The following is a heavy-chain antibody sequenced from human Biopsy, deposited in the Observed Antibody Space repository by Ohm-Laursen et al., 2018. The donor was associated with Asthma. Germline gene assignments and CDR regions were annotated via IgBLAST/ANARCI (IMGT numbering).Heavy chain of an antibody. J-gene: IGHJ5*02. CDR1: GASIKTDDHY. D-gene: IGHD6-19*01. Sequence: PSVTLSLTCTVSGASIKTDDHYWSWLRQPPGKGLEWFGFIHYSGSTSYNPSLKGGVTISVDTSKNQFSLKLSSVTAADTAVYYCARASVAASSNWFDPWGQGTLVTVSS. CDR2: IHYSGST. CDR3: ARASVAASSNWFDP. V-gene: IGHV4-30-4*02.